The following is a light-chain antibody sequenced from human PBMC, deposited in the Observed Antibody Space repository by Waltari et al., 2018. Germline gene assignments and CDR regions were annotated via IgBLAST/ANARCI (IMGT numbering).Light chain of an antibody. V-gene: IGLV2-14*03. Sequence: QSALTQPASVSGSPGQSISISCTGTSSDVGGYNFVSWYQQHPGKAPQLMIYDVANRPSGFSHRFAGSKSGSAASLTSSGLQAEDEADYYCSSYTRSSTRVFGTGTKVTVL. CDR1: SSDVGGYNF. J-gene: IGLJ1*01. CDR2: DVA. CDR3: SSYTRSSTRV.